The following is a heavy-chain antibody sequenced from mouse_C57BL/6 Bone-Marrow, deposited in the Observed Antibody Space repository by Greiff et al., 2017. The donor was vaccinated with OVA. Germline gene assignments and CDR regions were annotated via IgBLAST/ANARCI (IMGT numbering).Heavy chain of an antibody. V-gene: IGHV6-6*01. CDR1: GFTFSDAW. CDR2: IRNKANNHAT. D-gene: IGHD2-1*01. CDR3: TRYGNYGTDFDY. J-gene: IGHJ2*01. Sequence: EVKVEESGGGLVQPGGSMKLSCAASGFTFSDAWMDWVRQSPEKGLEWVAEIRNKANNHATYYAESVKGRFTISRDDSKSSVYLQMNSLRAEDTGIYYCTRYGNYGTDFDYWGQGTTLTGSS.